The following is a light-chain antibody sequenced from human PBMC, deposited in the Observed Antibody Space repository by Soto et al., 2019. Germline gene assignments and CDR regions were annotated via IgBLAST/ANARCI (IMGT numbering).Light chain of an antibody. CDR1: QTISSW. CDR2: KAS. J-gene: IGKJ5*01. V-gene: IGKV1-5*03. CDR3: QQYNSYPIT. Sequence: DIQMPQAPSTLSGSVGDRVAITGRASQTISSWLAWYQQKPGKAPKLLIYKASTLESGVPSRFSGSGSGTEFTLTISSLQPGDFATYYCQQYNSYPITFGKGTRLEIK.